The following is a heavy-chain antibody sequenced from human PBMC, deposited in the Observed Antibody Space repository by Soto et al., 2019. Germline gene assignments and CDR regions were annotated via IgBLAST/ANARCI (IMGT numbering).Heavy chain of an antibody. V-gene: IGHV3-23*01. CDR2: ISGSGGST. CDR3: AKTLRYTSSWPLDGMDV. D-gene: IGHD6-13*01. CDR1: GFSFSSYV. Sequence: GGSLRLSCAASGFSFSSYVMSWVRQAPGKGLEWVSTISGSGGSTYYPDSVKGRFTISRDNSKNTLYLQMNSLRAEDTAVYYCAKTLRYTSSWPLDGMDVWGQGTTVTVSS. J-gene: IGHJ6*02.